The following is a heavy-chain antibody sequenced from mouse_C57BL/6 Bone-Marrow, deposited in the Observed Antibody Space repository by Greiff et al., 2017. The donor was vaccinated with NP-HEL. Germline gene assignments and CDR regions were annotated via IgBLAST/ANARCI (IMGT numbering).Heavy chain of an antibody. CDR3: ARQGGYDLF. V-gene: IGHV5-6*01. D-gene: IGHD2-2*01. J-gene: IGHJ4*01. CDR2: ISSGGSYT. CDR1: GFTFSSYG. Sequence: EVKLVESGGDLVKPGGSLKLSCAASGFTFSSYGMSWVRQTPDKRLEWVATISSGGSYTYYPDSVKGRFTISRDNAKNTLYLQMSSLKSEDTAMYYCARQGGYDLFWGQGTSVTVSS.